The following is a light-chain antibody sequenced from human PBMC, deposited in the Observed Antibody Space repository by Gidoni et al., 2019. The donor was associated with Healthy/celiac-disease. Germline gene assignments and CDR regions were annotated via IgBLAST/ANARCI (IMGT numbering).Light chain of an antibody. CDR2: EGS. V-gene: IGLV2-23*01. CDR3: CSNAGYSTYVA. J-gene: IGLJ2*01. CDR1: SSDVGSYNL. Sequence: QSALTPPASVSGSPGQSITISCTGTSSDVGSYNLVSWYQQHPGKAPKLMIYEGSKRPSGVSNRFSGSTSGNTASLTISGLQAEDEADYYCCSNAGYSTYVAFGGGTKLTVL.